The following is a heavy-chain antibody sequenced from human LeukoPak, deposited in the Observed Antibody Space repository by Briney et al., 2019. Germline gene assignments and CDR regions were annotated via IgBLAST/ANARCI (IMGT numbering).Heavy chain of an antibody. CDR3: ARDYCNAWNYFDN. D-gene: IGHD2-2*01. CDR2: IKQDGSGM. V-gene: IGHV3-7*04. Sequence: PGGSRSLSWAPSGLTFTSYWMSCVRHPPGEGLEWEASIKQDGSGMYYVGSVEGGFTISRDIAKKSLFLQMSSLRAEETAVYYCARDYCNAWNYFDNWGQGTLVTVSS. CDR1: GLTFTSYW. J-gene: IGHJ4*02.